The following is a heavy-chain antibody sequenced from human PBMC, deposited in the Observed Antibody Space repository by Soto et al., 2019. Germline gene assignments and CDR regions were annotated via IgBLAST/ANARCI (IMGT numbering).Heavy chain of an antibody. J-gene: IGHJ3*02. V-gene: IGHV4-61*01. CDR2: IYYNGST. D-gene: IGHD4-17*01. CDR3: ARDQDYGGNVVAFDI. CDR1: GGSVSSGSYY. Sequence: QVQLQESGPGLVKPSETLSLTCTVSGGSVSSGSYYWSWIRQPPGKGLEWIGYIYYNGSTNYNPSLKCGVTISVDTSKNQFSLKLSSVTAADTAVYYCARDQDYGGNVVAFDIWGQGTMVTVSS.